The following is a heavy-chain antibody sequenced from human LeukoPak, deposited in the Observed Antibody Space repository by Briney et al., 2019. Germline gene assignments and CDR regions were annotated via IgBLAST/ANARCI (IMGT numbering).Heavy chain of an antibody. D-gene: IGHD3-22*01. CDR3: ARRDYYDSSGYSFAFDI. CDR1: GGSISSYY. V-gene: IGHV4-4*09. CDR2: IYTSGST. Sequence: PSETLSLTCTVSGGSISSYYWSWIRKPPGKGLEWIGYIYTSGSTNYNPSLKSRVTISVDTSKNQFSLKLSSVTAADTAVYYCARRDYYDSSGYSFAFDIWGQGTMVTVSS. J-gene: IGHJ3*02.